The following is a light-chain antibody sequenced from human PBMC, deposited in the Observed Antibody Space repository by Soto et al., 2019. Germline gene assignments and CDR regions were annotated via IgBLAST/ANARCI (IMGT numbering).Light chain of an antibody. J-gene: IGLJ3*02. V-gene: IGLV2-11*01. CDR1: SSDVGGYNY. CDR3: CSYAGSSWV. CDR2: DVS. Sequence: QSALTQPRSVSGSPGQSVTISCTGTSSDVGGYNYVSWYQQHPGKAPKLMIYDVSKRPSGVPDRFSGSKSGNTASLTISGLQAEDEADYYCCSYAGSSWVFGGGTKQTVL.